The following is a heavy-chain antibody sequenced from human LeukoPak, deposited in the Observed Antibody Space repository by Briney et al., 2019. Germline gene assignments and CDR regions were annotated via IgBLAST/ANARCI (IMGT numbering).Heavy chain of an antibody. J-gene: IGHJ4*02. CDR1: GFTFSSYA. D-gene: IGHD3-16*01. V-gene: IGHV3-23*01. Sequence: GGSLRLSCAASGFTFSSYAMSWVRQAPGKGLEWVSAITDSGGTTYYADSVKGRFTISRDNSKNTLYLQVNSLRAEDTAVYYCAKDPPHVSWLFDYWGQGTLVTVSS. CDR2: ITDSGGTT. CDR3: AKDPPHVSWLFDY.